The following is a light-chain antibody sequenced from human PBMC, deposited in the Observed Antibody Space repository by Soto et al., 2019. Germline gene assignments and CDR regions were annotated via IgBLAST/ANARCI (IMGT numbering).Light chain of an antibody. CDR2: GAS. Sequence: EIVLTQSPGTLSLSQGERATLSCRASQSVSSSYLAWYQQNPGKAPRLLLYGASNRATGIPDRFSGSGSGTDFTLTISRLEPEDFAVYYCQQYGSSPLFTIGPGTKVDIK. V-gene: IGKV3-20*01. CDR1: QSVSSSY. CDR3: QQYGSSPLFT. J-gene: IGKJ3*01.